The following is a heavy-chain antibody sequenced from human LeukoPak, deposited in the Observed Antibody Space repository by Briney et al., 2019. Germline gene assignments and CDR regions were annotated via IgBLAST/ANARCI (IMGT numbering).Heavy chain of an antibody. CDR1: GFTFDDYA. D-gene: IGHD3-16*01. J-gene: IGHJ4*02. Sequence: GGSLRLSCAASGFTFDDYAMHWVRQAPGKGLEWVSGISWNSGSIGYADSVKGRFTISRDNAKNSLYLQMNSLRAEDMALYYCAKDMGRLGELAFDYWGQGTLVTVSS. CDR3: AKDMGRLGELAFDY. V-gene: IGHV3-9*03. CDR2: ISWNSGSI.